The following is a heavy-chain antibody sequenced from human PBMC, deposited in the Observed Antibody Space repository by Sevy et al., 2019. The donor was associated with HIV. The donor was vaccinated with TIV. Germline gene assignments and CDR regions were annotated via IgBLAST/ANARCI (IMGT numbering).Heavy chain of an antibody. CDR2: IKQDGREK. CDR1: GFTFSSYW. CDR3: ARGLTQKYSSSWYEPYYFDY. D-gene: IGHD6-13*01. V-gene: IGHV3-7*01. J-gene: IGHJ4*02. Sequence: GGSLRLSCAASGFTFSSYWMSWVRQAPGKGLEWVANIKQDGREKYYVDSVKGRFTISRDNAKNSLFLQMNSLRAEDTAVYYCARGLTQKYSSSWYEPYYFDYWGQGTLVTVSS.